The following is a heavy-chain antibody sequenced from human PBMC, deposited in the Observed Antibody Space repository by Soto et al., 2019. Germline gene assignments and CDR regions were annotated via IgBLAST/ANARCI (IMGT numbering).Heavy chain of an antibody. J-gene: IGHJ4*02. CDR2: ISGSGGST. V-gene: IGHV3-23*01. D-gene: IGHD3-22*01. CDR1: GFTFSSYA. Sequence: PXGSLRLSCAASGFTFSSYAMSWVRQAPGKGLEWVSAISGSGGSTYYADSVKGRFTISRDNSKNTLYLQMNSLRAEDTAVYYCAKGGVVVTVYYFDYWGQGTLVTVSS. CDR3: AKGGVVVTVYYFDY.